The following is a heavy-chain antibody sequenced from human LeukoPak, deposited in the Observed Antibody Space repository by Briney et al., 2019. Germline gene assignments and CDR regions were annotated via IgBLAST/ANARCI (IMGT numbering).Heavy chain of an antibody. D-gene: IGHD4-17*01. V-gene: IGHV1-2*02. CDR2: INLNSGGT. CDR1: GYTFTGYY. J-gene: IGHJ4*02. Sequence: ASVKVSCKASGYTFTGYYMHWVRQAPGQGLEWMGWINLNSGGTNYAQKFQGRVTMTRDTSISTAYMELSRLRSDDTAVYYCARADYGDYSTFDYWGQGTLVTVSS. CDR3: ARADYGDYSTFDY.